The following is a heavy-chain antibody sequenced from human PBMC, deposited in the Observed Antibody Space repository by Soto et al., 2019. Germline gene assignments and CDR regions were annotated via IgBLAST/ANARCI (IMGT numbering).Heavy chain of an antibody. V-gene: IGHV4-30-2*01. CDR2: IYHSGST. Sequence: PSETLSLTCAVSGGSISSGGYSWSWIRQPPGKGLEWIGYIYHSGSTYYNPSLKSRVTISVDRSKNQFSLKLSSVTAADTAVYYCASRDAWGSSRYWGQGPLVTVSS. CDR3: ASRDAWGSSRY. J-gene: IGHJ4*02. CDR1: GGSISSGGYS. D-gene: IGHD3-16*02.